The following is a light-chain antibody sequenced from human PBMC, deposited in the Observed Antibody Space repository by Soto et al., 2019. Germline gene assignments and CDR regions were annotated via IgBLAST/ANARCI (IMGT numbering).Light chain of an antibody. CDR1: SSDVGGYDY. J-gene: IGLJ2*01. V-gene: IGLV2-11*01. Sequence: QSALTQPRSVSGSPGQSVTISCTGTSSDVGGYDYVSWYQQHPGKAPQLIIYDVVKRPSGVPGRFSGYKSGNTASLTISGLQAEDEADYYCCSYAGSYTLGAFGGGTKLTVL. CDR3: CSYAGSYTLGA. CDR2: DVV.